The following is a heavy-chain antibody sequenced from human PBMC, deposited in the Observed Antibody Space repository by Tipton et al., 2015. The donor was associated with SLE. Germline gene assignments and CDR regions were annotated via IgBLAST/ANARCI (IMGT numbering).Heavy chain of an antibody. CDR1: GGSISHYY. J-gene: IGHJ5*02. Sequence: LRLSCTVSGGSISHYYWTWIRQPPGKGLEWIGSIYYSGSTYYNPSLKSRVTISVDTSKNQFSLKLSSVTAADTAVYYCARGRSWFDPWGQGTLVTVSS. CDR2: IYYSGST. V-gene: IGHV4-59*12. CDR3: ARGRSWFDP.